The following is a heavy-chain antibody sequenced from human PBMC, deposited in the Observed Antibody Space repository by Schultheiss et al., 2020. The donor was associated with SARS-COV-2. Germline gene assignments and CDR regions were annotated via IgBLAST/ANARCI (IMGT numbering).Heavy chain of an antibody. CDR3: ARAGWGSGWYYFDY. CDR2: ISGSGGST. D-gene: IGHD6-19*01. Sequence: GGSLRLSCAASGFTFSNYAMSWVRQAPGKGLEWVSGISGSGGSTYYADSVKGRFTISRDNAKNTLYLQMNSLRAEDTAVYYCARAGWGSGWYYFDYWGQGTLVTVSS. J-gene: IGHJ4*02. V-gene: IGHV3-23*01. CDR1: GFTFSNYA.